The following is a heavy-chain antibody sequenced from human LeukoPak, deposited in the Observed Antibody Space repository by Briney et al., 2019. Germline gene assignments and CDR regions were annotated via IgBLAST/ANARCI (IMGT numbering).Heavy chain of an antibody. V-gene: IGHV4-38-2*02. CDR2: IYHSGST. Sequence: SETLSLTCTVSGYSISSGYYWGWIRQPPGKGLEWIGSIYHSGSTYYNPSLKSRVTISVDTSKNQFSLKLSSVTAADTAVYYCARGGEMATIRFDYWGQGTLVTVSS. CDR3: ARGGEMATIRFDY. D-gene: IGHD5-24*01. CDR1: GYSISSGYY. J-gene: IGHJ4*02.